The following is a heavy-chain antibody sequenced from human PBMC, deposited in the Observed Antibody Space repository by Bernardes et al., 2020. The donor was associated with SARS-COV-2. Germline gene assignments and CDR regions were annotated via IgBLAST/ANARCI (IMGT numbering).Heavy chain of an antibody. J-gene: IGHJ4*02. D-gene: IGHD6-13*01. CDR3: ARCSSYSSPDY. CDR1: GDSFSAYY. Sequence: SETLSLTCAVYGDSFSAYYWTWIRQPPGKGLEWIAEINHSGSTNYNPSLKSRVTISVETPKNQFSLNLSSVTAADTAMYYCARCSSYSSPDYWGQGTLVTVSS. CDR2: INHSGST. V-gene: IGHV4-34*01.